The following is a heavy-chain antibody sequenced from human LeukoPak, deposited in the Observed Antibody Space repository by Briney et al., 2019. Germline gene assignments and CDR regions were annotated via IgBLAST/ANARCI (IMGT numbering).Heavy chain of an antibody. V-gene: IGHV3-43*02. CDR3: AKDSGYGSGNAYYYYMDV. Sequence: GGSLRLFCAACGFTFNDYCMHWVRQPPGKSLEWVSVISGDGGTKYYADSVKRRFTISRDNSKRSLYLQMNSLRTEDTAFYYCAKDSGYGSGNAYYYYMDVWAKGTTVTVSS. D-gene: IGHD3-10*01. CDR2: ISGDGGTK. J-gene: IGHJ6*03. CDR1: GFTFNDYC.